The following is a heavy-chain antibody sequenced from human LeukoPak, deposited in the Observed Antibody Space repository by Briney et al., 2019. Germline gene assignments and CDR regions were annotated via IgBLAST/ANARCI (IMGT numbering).Heavy chain of an antibody. CDR1: GFTFSSYS. J-gene: IGHJ4*02. D-gene: IGHD2-15*01. V-gene: IGHV3-48*04. Sequence: GGSLRLSCAASGFTFSSYSLTWVRQAPGKGLEWVSFISSSSITIYYADSVKGRFTISRDNAEKSLYLQMNSLRAEDTAVYYCARDRGGSYSAIDYWGQGTLVTVSS. CDR2: ISSSSITI. CDR3: ARDRGGSYSAIDY.